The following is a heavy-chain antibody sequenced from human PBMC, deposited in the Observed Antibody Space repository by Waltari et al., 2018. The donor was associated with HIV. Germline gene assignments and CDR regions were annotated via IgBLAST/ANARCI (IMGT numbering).Heavy chain of an antibody. CDR2: IRGSGGMT. CDR3: AKDFIVGARPS. J-gene: IGHJ5*02. D-gene: IGHD1-26*01. CDR1: GFTFSSYA. V-gene: IGHV3-23*04. Sequence: EVQLVESGGGLVQPGGSLRLSCAASGFTFSSYAMSWVRQAQGKGLEWGECIRGSGGMTYNSDSLKGRFAISRCKSKNTLYLQMNSLRAEDTAVYYCAKDFIVGARPSWGQGTLVTVSS.